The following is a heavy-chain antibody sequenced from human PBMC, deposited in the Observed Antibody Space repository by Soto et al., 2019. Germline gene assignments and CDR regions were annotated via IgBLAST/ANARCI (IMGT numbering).Heavy chain of an antibody. CDR1: GYTFTSYG. Sequence: ASVKVSCKASGYTFTSYGISWVRQAPGQGLEWMGWISAYNGNTNYAQKLQGRVTVTTDTSTSTAYMELRSLRSDDTAVYYCARLGYDSSGYYFDWFDPWGQGPWSPS. V-gene: IGHV1-18*01. D-gene: IGHD3-22*01. J-gene: IGHJ5*02. CDR2: ISAYNGNT. CDR3: ARLGYDSSGYYFDWFDP.